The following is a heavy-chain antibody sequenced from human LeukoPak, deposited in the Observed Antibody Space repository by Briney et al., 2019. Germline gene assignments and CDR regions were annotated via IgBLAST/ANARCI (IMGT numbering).Heavy chain of an antibody. CDR1: GYTFTSYG. CDR3: ARDRVVGAARLFKPYYFDY. Sequence: ASVKVSCKASGYTFTSYGISWVRQAPGQGLEWMGWISAYNGNTNYAQKLQGRVTMTRDTSTSTAYMELRSLRSDDTAVYYCARDRVVGAARLFKPYYFDYWGQGTLVTVSS. CDR2: ISAYNGNT. V-gene: IGHV1-18*01. D-gene: IGHD6-6*01. J-gene: IGHJ4*02.